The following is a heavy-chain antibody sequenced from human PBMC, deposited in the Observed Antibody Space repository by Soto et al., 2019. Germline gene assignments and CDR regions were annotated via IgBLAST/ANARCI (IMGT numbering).Heavy chain of an antibody. Sequence: EVHLLESGGGLLHPGGPRRLSCGASGFTFSSFVMTWVPRPQGKGLEWVSCITDSGTGTYYADSVKGRFTISRDNSKNTMYLQMNNLRAEDTGVYYCAKGLINGRWYAEDWGQGTLVTVSS. D-gene: IGHD6-13*01. CDR1: GFTFSSFV. CDR2: ITDSGTGT. J-gene: IGHJ4*02. CDR3: AKGLINGRWYAED. V-gene: IGHV3-23*01.